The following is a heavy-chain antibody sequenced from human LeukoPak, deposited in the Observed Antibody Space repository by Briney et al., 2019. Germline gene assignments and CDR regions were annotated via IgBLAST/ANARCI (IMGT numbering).Heavy chain of an antibody. J-gene: IGHJ4*02. CDR2: IYYTGST. Sequence: KPSETLSLTCIVSGGSISSSNNYWGWIRQPPGKGLEWIGSIYYTGSTYDNPSLKSRVTISVDTSKNQFSLKLSSVTAADTAVYYCARVGYYDRGTDYWGQGTLVTVSS. D-gene: IGHD3-22*01. CDR3: ARVGYYDRGTDY. CDR1: GGSISSSNNY. V-gene: IGHV4-39*07.